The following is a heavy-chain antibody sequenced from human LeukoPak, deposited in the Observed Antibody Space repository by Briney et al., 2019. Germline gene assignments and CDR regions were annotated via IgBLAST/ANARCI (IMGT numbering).Heavy chain of an antibody. CDR3: ARDGSVEMAVDY. V-gene: IGHV3-48*03. J-gene: IGHJ4*02. CDR2: ISSSGSTI. D-gene: IGHD5-24*01. Sequence: GGSLRLSCAASGFTFSSYEMNWVRQAPGKGLEWVSYISSSGSTIYYADSVKGRFTISRDSAKNSLYLQMNSLRAEDTAVYYCARDGSVEMAVDYWGQGTLVTVSS. CDR1: GFTFSSYE.